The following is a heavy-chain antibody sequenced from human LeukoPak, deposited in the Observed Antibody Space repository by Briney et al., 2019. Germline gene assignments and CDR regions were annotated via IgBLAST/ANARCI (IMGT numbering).Heavy chain of an antibody. CDR2: IGTAGDT. CDR3: ARVRYSSGWYDY. D-gene: IGHD6-19*01. Sequence: GGSLRLSCAASGFTFSSYDMHWVRQATGKGLEWVSAIGTAGDTYYPGSVKGRFTISRENAKNSLYLQMNSLRAGDTAVYYCARVRYSSGWYDYWSQGTLVTVSS. V-gene: IGHV3-13*01. CDR1: GFTFSSYD. J-gene: IGHJ4*02.